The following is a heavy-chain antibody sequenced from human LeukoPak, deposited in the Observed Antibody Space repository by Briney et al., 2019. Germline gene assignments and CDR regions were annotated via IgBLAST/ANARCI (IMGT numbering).Heavy chain of an antibody. V-gene: IGHV3-66*01. J-gene: IGHJ4*02. CDR2: IYSGGST. CDR1: GFTVSTSY. Sequence: GGSLRLSCAASGFTVSTSYMSWVRQAPGKGLEWVSVIYSGGSTYYADSVKGRFTISRDNSQNTLYLQMSSLRAEDTAVYYCAIGGSSWYKDPFDSWGEGTLVLVSS. CDR3: AIGGSSWYKDPFDS. D-gene: IGHD6-13*01.